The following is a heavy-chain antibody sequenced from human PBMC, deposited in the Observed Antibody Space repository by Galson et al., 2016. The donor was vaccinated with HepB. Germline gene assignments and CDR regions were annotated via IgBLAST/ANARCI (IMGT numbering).Heavy chain of an antibody. Sequence: SLTCNVSGGSIRGSPYYWGWIRQTPGKGLELLGSIYHTGHTYYNPSLKTRVTIFVDTSKNQFSLKLNSVTAADTAVYYCSRPPSSIAAPSAAFDLWGRGTMVTVSS. D-gene: IGHD6-6*01. CDR3: SRPPSSIAAPSAAFDL. V-gene: IGHV4-39*01. J-gene: IGHJ3*01. CDR1: GGSIRGSPYY. CDR2: IYHTGHT.